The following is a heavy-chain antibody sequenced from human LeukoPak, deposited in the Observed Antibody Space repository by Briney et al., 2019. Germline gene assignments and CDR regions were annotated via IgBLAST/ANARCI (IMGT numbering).Heavy chain of an antibody. CDR3: VSKGSGSYYYYYYYMDV. CDR1: GITFSSYW. V-gene: IGHV3-7*01. CDR2: IKQAGSEK. J-gene: IGHJ6*03. Sequence: GGSLRLSCAVSGITFSSYWMSWVRQAPGKGLEWVSNIKQAGSEKYYVDSVKGRFTISRDNAKNTLYLQMNSLRAEDTAVYYCVSKGSGSYYYYYYYMDVWGKGTTVTVSS. D-gene: IGHD3-10*01.